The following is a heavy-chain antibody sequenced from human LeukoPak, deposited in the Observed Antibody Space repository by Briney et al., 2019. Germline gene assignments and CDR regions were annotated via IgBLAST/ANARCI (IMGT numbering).Heavy chain of an antibody. J-gene: IGHJ4*02. CDR2: ISYDGSNK. D-gene: IGHD3-22*01. V-gene: IGHV3-30*04. CDR3: ARVLLSYYYDSSGYYIDY. Sequence: PGGSLRLSYAASGFTFSSYAMHWVRQAPGKGLEWVAVISYDGSNKYYADSVKGRFTISRDNSKNTLYLQMNSLRAEDTAVYYCARVLLSYYYDSSGYYIDYWGQGTLVTVSS. CDR1: GFTFSSYA.